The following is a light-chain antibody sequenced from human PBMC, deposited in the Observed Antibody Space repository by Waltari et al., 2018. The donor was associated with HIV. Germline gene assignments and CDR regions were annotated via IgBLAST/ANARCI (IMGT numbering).Light chain of an antibody. Sequence: EIVMLQSPATLSVSPGERATLSCRAGQSVSSKVAWYQQKPGQAPSLLIYGASTRSTGIPGRFSGSEAGTEFILTISSLQSEDCAVYCCQQYYKWPLTFGQGTRLEIK. CDR2: GAS. J-gene: IGKJ5*01. CDR3: QQYYKWPLT. CDR1: QSVSSK. V-gene: IGKV3D-15*01.